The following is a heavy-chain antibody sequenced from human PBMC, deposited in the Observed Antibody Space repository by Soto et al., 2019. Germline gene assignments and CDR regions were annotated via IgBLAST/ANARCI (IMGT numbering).Heavy chain of an antibody. J-gene: IGHJ4*02. Sequence: WGSLRLSCAASGFKFRNYAIRRVRKAPGKGLEWVSLISATGGGTYYADSVKGRFTISRDNSHNTLYLQVHSLTTEDTAVYYCAKDRRAGGNSAFYFDFWGQGAQVTVSS. D-gene: IGHD3-16*01. CDR1: GFKFRNYA. CDR3: AKDRRAGGNSAFYFDF. V-gene: IGHV3-23*01. CDR2: ISATGGGT.